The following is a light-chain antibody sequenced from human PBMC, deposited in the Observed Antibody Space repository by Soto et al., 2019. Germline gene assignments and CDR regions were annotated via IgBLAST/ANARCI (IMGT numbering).Light chain of an antibody. J-gene: IGKJ4*01. V-gene: IGKV3-20*01. CDR3: QQYGRSPPLI. CDR1: QSASSNY. CDR2: AAS. Sequence: EIVLTQSPGTLPSSPGERATLSRRASQSASSNYVAWYQQKPGQAPRLLIYAASTRATGIPDRFSGSGSGTDFTLTISRLEPEDFAVYYCQQYGRSPPLIFGGGTKVEIK.